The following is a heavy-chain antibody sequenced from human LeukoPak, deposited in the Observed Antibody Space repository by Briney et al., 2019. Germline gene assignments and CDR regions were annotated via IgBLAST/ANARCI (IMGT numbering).Heavy chain of an antibody. CDR2: IYYSGST. D-gene: IGHD4-23*01. V-gene: IGHV4-59*08. CDR3: ARHIRGGNSNAFDI. J-gene: IGHJ3*02. CDR1: GGSISTYY. Sequence: PSETLSLTCTVSGGSISTYYWSWIRQPPGKGLEWIGYIYYSGSTNYNPSLKSRVTISVDTSKNQFSLKLSSVTAADTAVYYCARHIRGGNSNAFDIWGQGTMVTVSS.